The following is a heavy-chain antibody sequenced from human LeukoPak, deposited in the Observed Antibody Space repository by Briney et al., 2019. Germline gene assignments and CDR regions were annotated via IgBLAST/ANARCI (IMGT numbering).Heavy chain of an antibody. Sequence: SETLSLTCTVSGGSISSYYWSWIRQPPGKGLEWIGYIYYSGSTNYNPSLKSRVTISVDTSKNQFSLKLSSVTAADTAVYYCASLGDSGGDYWGQGTLVTVSS. D-gene: IGHD2-15*01. CDR1: GGSISSYY. J-gene: IGHJ4*02. CDR2: IYYSGST. CDR3: ASLGDSGGDY. V-gene: IGHV4-59*01.